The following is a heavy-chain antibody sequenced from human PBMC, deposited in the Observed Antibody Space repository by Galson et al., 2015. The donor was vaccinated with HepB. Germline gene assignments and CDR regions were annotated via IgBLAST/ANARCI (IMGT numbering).Heavy chain of an antibody. CDR3: ARAVYYNFWNGFGP. CDR1: GGSFSGYY. J-gene: IGHJ5*02. D-gene: IGHD3-3*01. CDR2: INHSGST. Sequence: ETLSLTCAVYGGSFSGYYWSWIRQPPGKGLEWIGEINHSGSTNYNPSLKSRVTISVDTSKNRFSLKLSSVTAADTAVYYCARAVYYNFWNGFGPWGQGTLVTVSS. V-gene: IGHV4-34*01.